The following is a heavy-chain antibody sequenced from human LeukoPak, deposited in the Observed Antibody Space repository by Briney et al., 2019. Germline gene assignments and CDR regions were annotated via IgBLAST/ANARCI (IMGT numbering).Heavy chain of an antibody. CDR2: ISAYNGNT. CDR1: GYSFTGYG. V-gene: IGHV1-18*01. CDR3: ARREQWLVGDDY. Sequence: ASVKASCKASGYSFTGYGISWVRQAPGQGLEWMGWISAYNGNTNYAQKLQGRVTMTTDTSTSTAYMELRSLRSDDTAVYYCARREQWLVGDDYWGQRTMVTVSS. D-gene: IGHD6-19*01. J-gene: IGHJ4*02.